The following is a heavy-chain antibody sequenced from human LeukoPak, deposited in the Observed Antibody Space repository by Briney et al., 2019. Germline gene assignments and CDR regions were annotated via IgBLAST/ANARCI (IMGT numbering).Heavy chain of an antibody. J-gene: IGHJ4*02. Sequence: SETLSLTCTVSGYSISSAFYWGWIRLPPGKGLEWIGSIFHRGTTYYNTSLQSRVNLSMDTSKNQFSLKLSSVTAADTAVYYCASLSLAFGGGSYYFDHWGQGTLVTVSS. CDR1: GYSISSAFY. CDR3: ASLSLAFGGGSYYFDH. CDR2: IFHRGTT. V-gene: IGHV4-38-2*02. D-gene: IGHD3-16*01.